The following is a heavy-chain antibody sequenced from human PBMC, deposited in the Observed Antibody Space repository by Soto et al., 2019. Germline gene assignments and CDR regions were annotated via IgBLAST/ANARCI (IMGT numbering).Heavy chain of an antibody. CDR2: IIPIFGTA. CDR1: GGTFSSYA. V-gene: IGHV1-69*13. J-gene: IGHJ4*01. D-gene: IGHD3-10*01. Sequence: GASVKVSCKASGGTFSSYAISWVRQAPGQGLEWMGGIIPIFGTANYAQKFQGRVTITADESTSTAYMELSSLRSEDTAVYYCARDPGLGSSYPPLDYWGQGSLVTVSS. CDR3: ARDPGLGSSYPPLDY.